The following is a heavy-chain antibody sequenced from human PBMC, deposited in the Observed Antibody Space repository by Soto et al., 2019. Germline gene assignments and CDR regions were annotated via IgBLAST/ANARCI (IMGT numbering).Heavy chain of an antibody. J-gene: IGHJ4*02. D-gene: IGHD1-1*01. CDR3: AKRHTTVATPANYFDY. CDR1: GFSISNYA. Sequence: GGSLRLSCAASGFSISNYAMSWVRQAPGKGLEWVSMIRNSGDDTYYEDSVKGRFTISRDDSKNTLYLQMNSLRAEDTAVYYCAKRHTTVATPANYFDYWGQGTLVTVSS. CDR2: IRNSGDDT. V-gene: IGHV3-23*01.